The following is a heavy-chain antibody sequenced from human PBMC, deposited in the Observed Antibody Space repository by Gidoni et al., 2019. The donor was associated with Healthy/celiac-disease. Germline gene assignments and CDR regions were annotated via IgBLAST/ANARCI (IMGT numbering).Heavy chain of an antibody. J-gene: IGHJ6*03. CDR1: GFTFSSYA. D-gene: IGHD3-3*01. Sequence: QVQLVESGGGVVQPGRSLRLSCAASGFTFSSYAMHWVRQAPGKGLEWVAVISYDGSNKYYADSVKGRFTISRDNSKNTLYLQMNSLRAEDTAVYYCARDGVEWLPYYYYYYYMDVWGKGTTVTVSS. V-gene: IGHV3-30*04. CDR2: ISYDGSNK. CDR3: ARDGVEWLPYYYYYYYMDV.